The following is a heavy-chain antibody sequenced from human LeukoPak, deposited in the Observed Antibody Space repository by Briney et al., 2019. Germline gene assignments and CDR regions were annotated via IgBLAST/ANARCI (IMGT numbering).Heavy chain of an antibody. V-gene: IGHV7-4-1*02. Sequence: GASVKVSCKTSGYTFTNYAMNWVRQAPGQGLEWMGWINTNTGNPTYAQGFTGRFVFSLDTSVSTAYLQISSLKAEDTAVYYCARIAATANVNNYYGLDFWGQGTPVTVSS. J-gene: IGHJ6*02. CDR2: INTNTGNP. CDR3: ARIAATANVNNYYGLDF. D-gene: IGHD6-13*01. CDR1: GYTFTNYA.